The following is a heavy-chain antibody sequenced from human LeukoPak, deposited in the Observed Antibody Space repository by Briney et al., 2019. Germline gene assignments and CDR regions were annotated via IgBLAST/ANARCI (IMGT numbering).Heavy chain of an antibody. Sequence: GGSLRLSCVASGFPFSSYWMTWVRQAPGKGLEWVANIKQDGSKKSYVDSVKGRFTISRGNAKNSLYLQMNSLRAEDTAVYYCASGRFDPWGQGTLVTVSS. V-gene: IGHV3-7*03. CDR3: ASGRFDP. CDR1: GFPFSSYW. CDR2: IKQDGSKK. J-gene: IGHJ5*02.